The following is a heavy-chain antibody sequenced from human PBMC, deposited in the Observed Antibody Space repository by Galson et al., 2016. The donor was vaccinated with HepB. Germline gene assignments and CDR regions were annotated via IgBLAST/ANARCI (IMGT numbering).Heavy chain of an antibody. CDR3: ATVRAGCSSTSCYFDN. CDR1: GGSISDDIW. CDR2: IYHSGST. J-gene: IGHJ4*02. Sequence: SETLSLTCAVSGGSISDDIWWTWVRQPPGKGLEWIGEIYHSGSTNYNPSLKSRVTISVDKYKNQFSLVSSVTAADTAVYYCATVRAGCSSTSCYFDNWGQGTLVTVSS. D-gene: IGHD2-2*01. V-gene: IGHV4-4*02.